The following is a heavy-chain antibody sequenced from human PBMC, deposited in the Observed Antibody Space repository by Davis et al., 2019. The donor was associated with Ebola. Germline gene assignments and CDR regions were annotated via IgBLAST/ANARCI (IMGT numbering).Heavy chain of an antibody. CDR1: GGSISRTNYF. Sequence: PSEPLSPTCTVPGGSISRTNYFWGWIRQPPGKGLEWIGSIYYTGSTYYSPSLKSRVTISVDTSKNQFSLNLSSVTAADTAVYYCARDRVYSNNRSYFDYWGQGTLVTVSS. V-gene: IGHV4-39*02. CDR3: ARDRVYSNNRSYFDY. J-gene: IGHJ4*02. CDR2: IYYTGST. D-gene: IGHD4-11*01.